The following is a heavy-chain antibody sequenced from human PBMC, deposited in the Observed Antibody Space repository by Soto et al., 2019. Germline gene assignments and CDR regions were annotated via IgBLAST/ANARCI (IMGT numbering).Heavy chain of an antibody. CDR3: ARQTYSSSSLFDY. CDR2: IYYSGST. CDR1: GGSISSSSYY. Sequence: SETLSLTCTVSGGSISSSSYYWGWIRQPPGKGLEWIGSIYYSGSTYYNPSLKNQVTKSVDTSKNQFSLKLSSVTAADKAVYYCARQTYSSSSLFDYWGQGTLVTVSS. V-gene: IGHV4-39*01. J-gene: IGHJ4*02. D-gene: IGHD6-6*01.